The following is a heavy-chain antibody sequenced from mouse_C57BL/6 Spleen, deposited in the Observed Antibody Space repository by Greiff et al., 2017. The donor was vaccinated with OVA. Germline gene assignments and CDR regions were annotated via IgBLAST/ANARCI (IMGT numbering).Heavy chain of an antibody. CDR1: GYSITSGYY. J-gene: IGHJ2*01. CDR3: ARDRTTVVATPFDY. V-gene: IGHV3-6*01. Sequence: EVQLVESGPGLVKPSQSLSLTCSVTGYSITSGYYWNWIRQFPGNKLEWMGYISYDGSNNYNPSLKNRISLTRDTSTNQFFLKLNSVTTEDTATYYCARDRTTVVATPFDYWGQGTTLTVSS. CDR2: ISYDGSN. D-gene: IGHD1-1*01.